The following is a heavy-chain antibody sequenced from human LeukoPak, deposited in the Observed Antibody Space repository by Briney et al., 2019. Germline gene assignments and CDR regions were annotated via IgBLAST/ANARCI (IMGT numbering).Heavy chain of an antibody. V-gene: IGHV1-69*05. J-gene: IGHJ4*02. CDR1: GGTFSSYA. CDR3: ARGLLYYGDDKHYFDY. D-gene: IGHD4-17*01. Sequence: SVKVSCKASGGTFSSYAISWVRQAPGQGLEWMGGIIPIFGTANYAQKFQGRVTITTDESTSTAYMELSSLRSEDTAVYYCARGLLYYGDDKHYFDYWGQGTLVTVSS. CDR2: IIPIFGTA.